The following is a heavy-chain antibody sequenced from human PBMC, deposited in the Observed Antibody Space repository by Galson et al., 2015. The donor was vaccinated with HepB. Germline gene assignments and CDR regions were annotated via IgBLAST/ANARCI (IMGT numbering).Heavy chain of an antibody. CDR1: GFTFSSYA. J-gene: IGHJ5*02. Sequence: SLRLSCAASGFTFSSYAMNWVRQAPGKGLEWVAVISYDGSNTYFADSVKGRFTISRDNSKNTLYLQMNSLRAEDTAVYFCAREGVASPNYFDPWGQGTLVTVSS. V-gene: IGHV3-30*14. CDR2: ISYDGSNT. D-gene: IGHD3-3*01. CDR3: AREGVASPNYFDP.